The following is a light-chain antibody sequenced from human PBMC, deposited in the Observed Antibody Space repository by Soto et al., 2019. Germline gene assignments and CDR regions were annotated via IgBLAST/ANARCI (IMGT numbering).Light chain of an antibody. J-gene: IGKJ5*01. Sequence: DIQMTQSPSSLSASVGDRVTITCRASQSIITYLNWYQQKPGKAPKLLIYGASGLQSGVPSRFSGSGSGTDFTLTISSLQPEDFATYYCQQSYRTPITFGQGTRLEIK. CDR1: QSIITY. CDR3: QQSYRTPIT. V-gene: IGKV1-39*01. CDR2: GAS.